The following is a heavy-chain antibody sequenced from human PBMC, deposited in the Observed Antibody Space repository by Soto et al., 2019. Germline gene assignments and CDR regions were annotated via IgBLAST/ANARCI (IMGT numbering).Heavy chain of an antibody. CDR2: IIPIFGTA. D-gene: IGHD2-21*02. CDR3: ARVGIVVVTANPYYYYGMDV. CDR1: GGTFSSYA. Sequence: ASVKVSCKASGGTFSSYAISWVRQAPGQGLEWMGGIIPIFGTANYAQKFQGRVTITADESTSTAYMELSSLRSEDTAVYYCARVGIVVVTANPYYYYGMDVWGQGTTVTVSS. V-gene: IGHV1-69*13. J-gene: IGHJ6*02.